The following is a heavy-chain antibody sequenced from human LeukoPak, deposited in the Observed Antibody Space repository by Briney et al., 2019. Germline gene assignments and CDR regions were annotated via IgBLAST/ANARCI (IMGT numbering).Heavy chain of an antibody. CDR3: ASRNNNWGSAFDI. CDR1: GFTFSSYW. V-gene: IGHV3-7*03. CDR2: IKQDGSEK. J-gene: IGHJ3*02. Sequence: GGSLRLSCATSGFTFSSYWMSWVRQAPGKGLEWVANIKQDGSEKYYVDSVKGRFTISGDNAKNSLYLQINSLRAEDTAVYYCASRNNNWGSAFDIWGQGTMVTVSS. D-gene: IGHD7-27*01.